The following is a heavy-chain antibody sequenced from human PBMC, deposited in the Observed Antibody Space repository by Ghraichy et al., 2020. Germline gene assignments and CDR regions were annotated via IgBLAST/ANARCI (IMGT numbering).Heavy chain of an antibody. D-gene: IGHD2-15*01. CDR2: IYYSGST. Sequence: SETLSLTCTVSGGSISSYYWSWIRQHPGKGLEWIGYIYYSGSTNYNPSLKSRVTISVDTSKNQFSLKLSSVTAADTAVYYCARGGRNCSGGSCYIDWYFDLWGRGTLVTVSS. CDR1: GGSISSYY. CDR3: ARGGRNCSGGSCYIDWYFDL. J-gene: IGHJ2*01. V-gene: IGHV4-59*01.